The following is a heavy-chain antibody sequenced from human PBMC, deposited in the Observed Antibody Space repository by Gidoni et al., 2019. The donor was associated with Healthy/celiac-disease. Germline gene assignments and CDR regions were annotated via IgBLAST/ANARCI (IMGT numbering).Heavy chain of an antibody. V-gene: IGHV3-49*04. Sequence: EVQLVESGGGLVQPGRSLRLSCTASGFTFGDYAMSWVRQAPGKGLEWVGFIRSKAYGGTTEYAASVKGRFTISRDDSKSIAYLQMNSLKTEDTAVYYCTRGSDYGDYVMDYFDYWGQGTLVTVSS. D-gene: IGHD4-17*01. CDR3: TRGSDYGDYVMDYFDY. CDR1: GFTFGDYA. J-gene: IGHJ4*02. CDR2: IRSKAYGGTT.